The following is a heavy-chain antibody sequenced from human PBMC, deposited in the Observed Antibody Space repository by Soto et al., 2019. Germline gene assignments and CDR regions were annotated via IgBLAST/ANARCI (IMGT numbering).Heavy chain of an antibody. J-gene: IGHJ6*02. CDR1: GFSFSSYN. D-gene: IGHD7-27*01. CDR2: IWRDGNSQ. CDR3: ATDSWGPEV. Sequence: QVQLVESGGGVVQPGRSLRLSCAASGFSFSSYNMHWLRQAPGKGLEWVTFIWRDGNSQSHADSVKGRFTVSRDNSKNTLYLQMDSLGGEDTAVYYCATDSWGPEVWGQGTSVTVSS. V-gene: IGHV3-33*01.